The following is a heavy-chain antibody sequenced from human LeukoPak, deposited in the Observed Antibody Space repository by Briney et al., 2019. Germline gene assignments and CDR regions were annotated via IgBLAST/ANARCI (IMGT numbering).Heavy chain of an antibody. D-gene: IGHD3-16*02. Sequence: GGSLRLSCAASGFTVSSNYMNWVRQAPGKGLEWVSVIYSGGSTFHADSVKGRFTISRDNSKNTLYLQMNSLRVEDTAVYYCAKDRRAGYDYVWGSYRSDAFDIWGQGTMVTVSS. CDR2: IYSGGST. CDR1: GFTVSSNY. J-gene: IGHJ3*02. V-gene: IGHV3-66*01. CDR3: AKDRRAGYDYVWGSYRSDAFDI.